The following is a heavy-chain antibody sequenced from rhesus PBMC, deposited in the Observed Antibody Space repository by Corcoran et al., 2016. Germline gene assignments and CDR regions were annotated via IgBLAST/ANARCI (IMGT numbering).Heavy chain of an antibody. Sequence: QVQLQESGPGLVKPSETLSLTCAVSGGSISSNYWSWIRQPPGKGLEWIGYIYGSSGSTYYNPSLKSRVTISTDTSKNLFSLKLSSVTAADTAVYYCAREDCTGSGCYAIYGLDSWGQGVVVTVSS. CDR1: GGSISSNY. CDR2: IYGSSGST. D-gene: IGHD2-21*01. V-gene: IGHV4-160*01. J-gene: IGHJ6*01. CDR3: AREDCTGSGCYAIYGLDS.